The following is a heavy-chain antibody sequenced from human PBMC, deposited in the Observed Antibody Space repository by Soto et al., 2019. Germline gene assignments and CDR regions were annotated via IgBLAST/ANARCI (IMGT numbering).Heavy chain of an antibody. CDR3: ARGRKSIRLGELSHPSYYSQLGMDV. D-gene: IGHD3-16*02. J-gene: IGHJ6*02. CDR1: GYTFTSYD. CDR2: MNPNSGNT. V-gene: IGHV1-8*01. Sequence: ASVKVSCKASGYTFTSYDINWVRQATGQGLEWMGWMNPNSGNTGYAQKFQGRVTMTRNTSISTAYMELSSLRSEDTAVYYCARGRKSIRLGELSHPSYYSQLGMDVWX.